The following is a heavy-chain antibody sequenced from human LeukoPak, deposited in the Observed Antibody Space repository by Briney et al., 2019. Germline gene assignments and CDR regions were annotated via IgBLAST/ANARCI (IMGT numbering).Heavy chain of an antibody. CDR1: GGTFSSYA. CDR2: IIPIFGTA. V-gene: IGHV1-69*13. J-gene: IGHJ4*02. CDR3: ARDGYCSGGSCYSHY. D-gene: IGHD2-15*01. Sequence: VASVKVSCKASGGTFSSYAISWVRQAPGQGLEWMGGIIPIFGTANCAQKFQGRVTITADESTSTAYMELSSLRSEDTAVYYCARDGYCSGGSCYSHYWGQGTLVTVSS.